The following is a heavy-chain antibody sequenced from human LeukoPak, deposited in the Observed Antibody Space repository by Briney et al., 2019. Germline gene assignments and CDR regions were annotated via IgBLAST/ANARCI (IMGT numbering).Heavy chain of an antibody. V-gene: IGHV4-61*02. D-gene: IGHD5-18*01. CDR2: IYTSGST. CDR1: GGSISSGSYY. CDR3: ARETDTAMANFDY. Sequence: SETPSLTCTVSGGSISSGSYYWSWIRQPAGKGLEWIGRIYTSGSTNYNPSLKSRVTISVDTSKNQFSLKLSSVTAADTAVYYCARETDTAMANFDYWGQGTLVTVSS. J-gene: IGHJ4*02.